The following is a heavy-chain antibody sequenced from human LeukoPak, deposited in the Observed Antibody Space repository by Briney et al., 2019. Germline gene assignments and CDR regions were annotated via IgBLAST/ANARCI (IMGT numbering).Heavy chain of an antibody. CDR2: IRSDGTNK. D-gene: IGHD5-12*01. Sequence: GGSLRPSCAASGFTFSRHVMHWVRQAPGKRLEWVAFIRSDGTNKDYADSLKGRFIISRDNSKNTLYLQMNSLRTEDTAVYFCASRPSASDWGRFDFWGEKTLVTLSS. CDR3: ASRPSASDWGRFDF. CDR1: GFTFSRHV. V-gene: IGHV3-30*02. J-gene: IGHJ4*02.